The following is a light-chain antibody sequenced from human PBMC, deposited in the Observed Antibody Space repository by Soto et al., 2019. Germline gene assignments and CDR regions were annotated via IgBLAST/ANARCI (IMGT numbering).Light chain of an antibody. V-gene: IGLV1-44*01. CDR1: SANVGLNT. CDR3: SAWDDSRNGPQ. Sequence: QSAPTQPPSASGTPVPWVTISWPRSSANVGLNTVIWYQQLPGTAPKLLIYTNNQRPSGVSDRFSGSKSGASASLAISGLQSEDGATYFCSAWDDSRNGPQFGGGTKVTVL. J-gene: IGLJ3*02. CDR2: TNN.